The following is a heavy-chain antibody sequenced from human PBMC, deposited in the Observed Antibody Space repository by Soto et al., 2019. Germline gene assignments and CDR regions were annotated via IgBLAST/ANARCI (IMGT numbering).Heavy chain of an antibody. CDR3: TTDRARPYYYYYGMDV. J-gene: IGHJ6*02. Sequence: PGGSLRLSCAASGFTFSNAWMSWVRQAPGKGLEWVGRIKSKTDGGTTDYAAPVKGRFTISRDDSKNTLYLQMNSLKTEDTAVYYCTTDRARPYYYYYGMDVWAQGTTVTVSS. CDR1: GFTFSNAW. CDR2: IKSKTDGGTT. V-gene: IGHV3-15*01.